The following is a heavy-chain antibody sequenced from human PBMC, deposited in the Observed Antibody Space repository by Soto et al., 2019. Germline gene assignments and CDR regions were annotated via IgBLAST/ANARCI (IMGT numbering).Heavy chain of an antibody. CDR2: MNPNSGNT. CDR1: GYTFTSYD. CDR3: AKKGSPRGGSGGETFFFAP. V-gene: IGHV1-8*01. Sequence: ASVKVSCKASGYTFTSYDINWVRQATGQGLEWMGWMNPNSGNTGYAQKFQGRVTMTRNTSISTAYMELSSLRSEDTAVYYYAKKGSPRGGSGGETFFFAPGGQGTLVTVSS. D-gene: IGHD2-2*01. J-gene: IGHJ5*02.